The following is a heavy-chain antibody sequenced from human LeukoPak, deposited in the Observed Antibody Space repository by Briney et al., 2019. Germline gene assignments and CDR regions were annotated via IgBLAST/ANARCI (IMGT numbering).Heavy chain of an antibody. J-gene: IGHJ5*02. D-gene: IGHD3-22*01. Sequence: ASVKVSCKASGYTFTGYYMHWVRQAPGQGLEWMGWINPNSGGTNYAQKFQGRVTMTRDTSIRTAYMGLSRLRSDDTAVYYCARDLMRDYYDSSGYYPVDWFDPWGQGTLVTVSS. CDR1: GYTFTGYY. V-gene: IGHV1-2*02. CDR3: ARDLMRDYYDSSGYYPVDWFDP. CDR2: INPNSGGT.